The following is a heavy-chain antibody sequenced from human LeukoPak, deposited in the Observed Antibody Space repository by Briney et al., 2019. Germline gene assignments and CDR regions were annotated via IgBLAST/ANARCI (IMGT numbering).Heavy chain of an antibody. CDR1: GFTFSSYW. CDR3: AKDPYYDGPSVYFDY. CDR2: IKQDGSEE. J-gene: IGHJ4*02. D-gene: IGHD3-10*01. Sequence: GSLRLSCAASGFTFSSYWMTWVRQASGKGLEWVANIKQDGSEEYYVDSVKGRFTISRDNAKNSLYLQMNSLRAEDTAVYYCAKDPYYDGPSVYFDYWGQGTLVTVSS. V-gene: IGHV3-7*03.